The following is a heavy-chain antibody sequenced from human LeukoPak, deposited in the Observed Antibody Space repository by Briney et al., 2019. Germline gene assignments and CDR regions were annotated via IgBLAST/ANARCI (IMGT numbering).Heavy chain of an antibody. CDR1: GYTFTSYG. V-gene: IGHV1-8*03. D-gene: IGHD6-19*01. J-gene: IGHJ5*02. CDR2: MNPNSGNT. Sequence: ASVKVSCKASGYTFTSYGISWVRQATGQGLEWMGWMNPNSGNTGYAQKFQGRVTITRNTSISTAYMELSSLRSEDTAVYYCARAVAVAVWFDPWGQGTLVTVSS. CDR3: ARAVAVAVWFDP.